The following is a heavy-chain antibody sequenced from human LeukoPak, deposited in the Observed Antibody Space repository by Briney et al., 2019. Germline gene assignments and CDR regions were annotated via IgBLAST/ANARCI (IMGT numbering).Heavy chain of an antibody. CDR3: ARLYFGSGHAWFDP. J-gene: IGHJ5*02. Sequence: SETLSLTCTVSGGSVSSNSFYWGWIRQPPGKGLEWIGSIYYSGNAYYNPSLKSQVTISVGTSKNQFSLKLSSVTAADTAVYYCARLYFGSGHAWFDPWGQGTLITVSS. D-gene: IGHD6-19*01. CDR2: IYYSGNA. CDR1: GGSVSSNSFY. V-gene: IGHV4-39*01.